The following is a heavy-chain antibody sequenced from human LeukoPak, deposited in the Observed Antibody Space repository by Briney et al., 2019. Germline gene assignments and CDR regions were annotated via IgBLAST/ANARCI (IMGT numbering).Heavy chain of an antibody. J-gene: IGHJ4*02. V-gene: IGHV3-21*01. CDR2: ISSSSSYI. D-gene: IGHD5-12*01. CDR3: ARDWSPALHVDVDYFDY. Sequence: PGGSLRLSCAASGFTFSSYSMNWVRQAPGKGLEWVSSISSSSSYIYYADSMKGRFTISRDNAKNSLYLQMNSLRAEDTAVYYCARDWSPALHVDVDYFDYWGQGTLVTVSS. CDR1: GFTFSSYS.